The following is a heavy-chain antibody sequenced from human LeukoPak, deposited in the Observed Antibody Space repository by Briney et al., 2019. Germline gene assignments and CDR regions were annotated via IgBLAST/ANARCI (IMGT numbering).Heavy chain of an antibody. J-gene: IGHJ5*02. D-gene: IGHD4-17*01. CDR3: ARDNDYGDSPPGWFDP. V-gene: IGHV4-30-2*01. CDR1: GGSISSGDSS. CDR2: IYHSGST. Sequence: SETLSLTCAVSGGSISSGDSSWSWIRQPPGKGLEWIGYIYHSGSTSYSPSLKSRVTIPIDRSKNQFSLKLTSVTAADTAVYFCARDNDYGDSPPGWFDPWGQGTLVTVSS.